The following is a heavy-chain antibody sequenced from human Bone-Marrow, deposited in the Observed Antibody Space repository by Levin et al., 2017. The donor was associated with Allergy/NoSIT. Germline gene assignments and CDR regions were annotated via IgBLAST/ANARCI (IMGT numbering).Heavy chain of an antibody. CDR1: GFTFSTYS. D-gene: IGHD5/OR15-5a*01. Sequence: QSGGSLRLSCAASGFTFSTYSMNWVRQAPGKGLEWVSYISSSNTGSTIYFADSVRGRFTISKDNAKNSLYLQMSSLRAEDTAMYYCARVSPSGLYPHLDFWGQGTLVTVSS. J-gene: IGHJ4*02. CDR3: ARVSPSGLYPHLDF. CDR2: ISSSNTGSTI. V-gene: IGHV3-48*04.